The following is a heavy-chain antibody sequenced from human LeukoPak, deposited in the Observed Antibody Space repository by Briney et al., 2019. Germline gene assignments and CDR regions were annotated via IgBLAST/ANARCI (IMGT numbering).Heavy chain of an antibody. Sequence: SETLSLTCAVHGGSFSGYYWSWIRQPPGKGLEWIGEINHSGSTNYNPSLKSRVTISVDTSKNQFSLKLSSVTAADTAVYYCARYGGNSRFGSDYWGQGTLVTVSS. CDR2: INHSGST. D-gene: IGHD4-23*01. J-gene: IGHJ4*02. V-gene: IGHV4-34*01. CDR3: ARYGGNSRFGSDY. CDR1: GGSFSGYY.